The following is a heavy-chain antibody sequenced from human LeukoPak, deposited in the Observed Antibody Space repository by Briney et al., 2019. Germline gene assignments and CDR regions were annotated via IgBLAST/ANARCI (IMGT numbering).Heavy chain of an antibody. CDR1: GFTFSNAW. CDR2: IKSKTDGGTT. J-gene: IGHJ4*02. CDR3: TTVATVVMYYFDY. Sequence: PGGSLRLSCAASGFTFSNAWMSWVRQAPGKGLEWVGRIKSKTDGGTTDYAAPVKGRFTISRDDSKNTLYLQMNGLKTEDTAVYYCTTVATVVMYYFDYWGQGTLVTVSS. D-gene: IGHD4-23*01. V-gene: IGHV3-15*01.